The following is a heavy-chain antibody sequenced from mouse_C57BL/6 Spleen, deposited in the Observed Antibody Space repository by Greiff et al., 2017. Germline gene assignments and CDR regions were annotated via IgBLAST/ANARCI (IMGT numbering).Heavy chain of an antibody. V-gene: IGHV5-4*03. CDR2: ISDGGSYT. J-gene: IGHJ4*01. Sequence: EVNVVESGGGLVKPGGSLKLSCAASGFTFSSYAMSWVRQTPEKRLEWVATISDGGSYTYYPDNVKGRFTISRDNAKNNLYLQMSHLKSEDTAMYYCARAYYGSSYDAMDYWGQGTSVTVSS. CDR3: ARAYYGSSYDAMDY. CDR1: GFTFSSYA. D-gene: IGHD1-1*01.